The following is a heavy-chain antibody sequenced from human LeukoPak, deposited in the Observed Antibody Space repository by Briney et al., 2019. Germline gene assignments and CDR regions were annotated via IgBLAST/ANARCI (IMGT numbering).Heavy chain of an antibody. V-gene: IGHV3-30-3*01. CDR3: ARDRTEYGMDV. CDR1: GFTFSSYA. J-gene: IGHJ6*02. Sequence: GGSLRLSCAASGFTFSSYAMHWVRQAPGKGLEWVAVISYDGSNKYYADSVKGRFTISRDNSKNTLYLQMNSLRAEDTAVYYCARDRTEYGMDVWGQGTTVTVSS. CDR2: ISYDGSNK.